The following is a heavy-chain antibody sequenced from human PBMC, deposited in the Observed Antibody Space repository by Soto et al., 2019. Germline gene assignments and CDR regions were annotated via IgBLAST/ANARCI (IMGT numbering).Heavy chain of an antibody. V-gene: IGHV1-69*01. CDR2: IIPIFGTA. D-gene: IGHD3-10*01. CDR3: ARSSAGYYGSGSYYTPYYYYGMDV. CDR1: GGTFSSYA. Sequence: QVQLVQSGAEVKKPGSSVKVSCKASGGTFSSYAISWVRQAPGQGLEWMGGIIPIFGTANYAQKFQGRVTITADESTSTAYRELSSLRSEDTAVYYCARSSAGYYGSGSYYTPYYYYGMDVWGQGTTVTVSS. J-gene: IGHJ6*02.